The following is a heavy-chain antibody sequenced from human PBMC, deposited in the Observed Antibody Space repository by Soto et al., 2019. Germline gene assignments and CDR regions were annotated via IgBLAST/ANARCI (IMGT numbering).Heavy chain of an antibody. V-gene: IGHV1-69*11. J-gene: IGHJ6*02. CDR2: IIPILGTA. CDR1: GGTFSSYA. CDR3: ARDRITGTTKTYYYYGMDV. D-gene: IGHD1-20*01. Sequence: QVQLVQSGAEVKKPGSSVKVSCKASGGTFSSYAISWVRQAPGQGLEWMGGIIPILGTANYAQKFQGRVTITADESTSTAYMELSSLRSEDTAVYYCARDRITGTTKTYYYYGMDVWGQGTTVTVSS.